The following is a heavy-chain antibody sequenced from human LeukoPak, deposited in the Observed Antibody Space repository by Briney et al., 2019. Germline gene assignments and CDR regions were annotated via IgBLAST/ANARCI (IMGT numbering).Heavy chain of an antibody. CDR1: GFTFTSYA. CDR2: ISTTGGGT. D-gene: IGHD3-9*01. Sequence: GGSLRLSCAASGFTFTSYAMSWVRQAPGKGLEWGSSISTTGGGTYYADSVKGRFTISRDNSKNMLYLQIDSLRVDDTAVYYCATRALTGSKLYYFTYWGQGTLVTVSS. CDR3: ATRALTGSKLYYFTY. J-gene: IGHJ4*02. V-gene: IGHV3-23*01.